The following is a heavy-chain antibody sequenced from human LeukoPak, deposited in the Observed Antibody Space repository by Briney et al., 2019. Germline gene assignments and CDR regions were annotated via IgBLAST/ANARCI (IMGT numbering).Heavy chain of an antibody. CDR1: GFTFSSYG. Sequence: GGSLRLSCAASGFTFSSYGMHWVRQAPGKGLEWVAVISYDGSNKYYADSVKGRFTISRDNSKNTLYLQMNSLRAEDTAVYYCARVDDSSGEGIDYWGQGTLVTVSS. V-gene: IGHV3-30*03. D-gene: IGHD3-22*01. CDR3: ARVDDSSGEGIDY. J-gene: IGHJ4*02. CDR2: ISYDGSNK.